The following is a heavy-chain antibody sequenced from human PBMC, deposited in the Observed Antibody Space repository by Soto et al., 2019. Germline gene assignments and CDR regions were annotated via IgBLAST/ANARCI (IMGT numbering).Heavy chain of an antibody. CDR2: ISSRSSYI. Sequence: WGSLRLSCAASGFTFSSYSMNWVRQAPGKGLEWVSSISSRSSYIYYADSVKGRFTISRDNAKNSLYLQMNSLSAEDTAVYYCARVLGCSSTSCYHDAFDIWGQGTMVTVSS. CDR1: GFTFSSYS. V-gene: IGHV3-21*01. J-gene: IGHJ3*02. CDR3: ARVLGCSSTSCYHDAFDI. D-gene: IGHD2-2*01.